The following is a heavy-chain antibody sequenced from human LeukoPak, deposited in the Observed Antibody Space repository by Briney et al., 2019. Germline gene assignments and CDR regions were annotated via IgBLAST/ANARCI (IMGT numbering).Heavy chain of an antibody. CDR2: ISYDGSNK. CDR3: AKECSSADVDAFDI. V-gene: IGHV3-30*18. J-gene: IGHJ3*02. D-gene: IGHD2-2*01. Sequence: GRSLTLSCAASGFTFSSYGMHWVRQAPGKGLEWVAVISYDGSNKYYADSVKGRFTISRDNSKNTLYLQMNSLRAEDTAVYYCAKECSSADVDAFDIWGQGTMAPVSS. CDR1: GFTFSSYG.